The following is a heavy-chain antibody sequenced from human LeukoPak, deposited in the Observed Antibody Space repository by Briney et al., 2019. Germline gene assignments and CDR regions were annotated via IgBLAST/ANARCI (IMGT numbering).Heavy chain of an antibody. CDR2: IYPGDSDT. Sequence: GESLKISCKGSGYSFTSYWIGWVRQMPGKGLEWMGIIYPGDSDTRYSPSFQGRVTISADKSISTAYLQWSSLKASDTAMYYCARRGAAASSGLGYWGQGTLVTVSS. CDR1: GYSFTSYW. V-gene: IGHV5-51*01. D-gene: IGHD6-13*01. J-gene: IGHJ4*02. CDR3: ARRGAAASSGLGY.